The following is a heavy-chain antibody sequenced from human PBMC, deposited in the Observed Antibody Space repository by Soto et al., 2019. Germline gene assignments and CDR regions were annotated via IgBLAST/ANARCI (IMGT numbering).Heavy chain of an antibody. D-gene: IGHD1-1*01. CDR3: ARGDEGGGNSDAFDI. CDR1: GVTFITSA. J-gene: IGHJ3*02. CDR2: ILPIFGTA. Sequence: QVQRVQSGAEGKKPGSSVKVSCQASGVTFITSAINWLRQAPGQRPEWMGNILPIFGTAHYAQKRMARVTITPDKSTNTAYIDLRSLFSEDAAVYYCARGDEGGGNSDAFDIWGQGTVVTV. V-gene: IGHV1-69*14.